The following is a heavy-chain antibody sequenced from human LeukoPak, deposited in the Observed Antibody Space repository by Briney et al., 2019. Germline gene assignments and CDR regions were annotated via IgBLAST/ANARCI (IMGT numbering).Heavy chain of an antibody. D-gene: IGHD4-17*01. CDR3: ATSPGWPTGHRRAFIVFDY. V-gene: IGHV5-51*01. J-gene: IGHJ4*02. Sequence: NAGESLKISCKGSGYSFTSYWIGWVRQLPGKGLEWMGIIYPGDSDTRYSPSFQGQVTISADKSISTAYLQWSSLKASDTAMYYCATSPGWPTGHRRAFIVFDYWGQGTLVTVSS. CDR1: GYSFTSYW. CDR2: IYPGDSDT.